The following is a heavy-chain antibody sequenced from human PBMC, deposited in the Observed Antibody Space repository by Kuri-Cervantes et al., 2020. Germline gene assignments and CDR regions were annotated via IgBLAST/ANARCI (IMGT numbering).Heavy chain of an antibody. Sequence: GESLKISCAASGFTFSSYDMHWVRQVTGKGLEWVSSIGTAGDTYYPGSVKGRFTVSRENAKNSLYLQMNRLRAGDTAVYYCARDYTSWMLSRRGLDYWGQGTLVTVSS. CDR1: GFTFSSYD. J-gene: IGHJ4*02. CDR3: ARDYTSWMLSRRGLDY. D-gene: IGHD2-8*01. V-gene: IGHV3-13*01. CDR2: IGTAGDT.